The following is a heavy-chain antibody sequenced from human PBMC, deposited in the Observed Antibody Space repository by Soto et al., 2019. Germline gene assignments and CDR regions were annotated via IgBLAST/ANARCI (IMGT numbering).Heavy chain of an antibody. CDR2: ISGSGGST. CDR3: AKGGFVVVVAAASDAFDI. CDR1: GLTFSSFA. V-gene: IGHV3-23*01. Sequence: GGSLKPSCAASGLTFSSFARSWVRRAPGKGWEWVSAISGSGGSTYYADSVKGRFTISRDNSKNTLYLQMNSLRAEDTAVYYCAKGGFVVVVAAASDAFDIWGQGTMVTVPS. D-gene: IGHD2-15*01. J-gene: IGHJ3*02.